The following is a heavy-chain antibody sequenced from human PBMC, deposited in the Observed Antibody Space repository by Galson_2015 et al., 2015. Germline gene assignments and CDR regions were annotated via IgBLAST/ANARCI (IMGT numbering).Heavy chain of an antibody. D-gene: IGHD3-10*01. V-gene: IGHV3-7*03. J-gene: IGHJ4*02. CDR3: ARGHPGSYQPIPPTPDY. Sequence: SLRLSCAASGFTFSSYWMSWVRQAPGKGLEWVANIKQDGSEKYYVDSVKGRFTISRDNAKNSLYLQMNSLRAEDTAVYYCARGHPGSYQPIPPTPDYWGQGTLVTVSS. CDR2: IKQDGSEK. CDR1: GFTFSSYW.